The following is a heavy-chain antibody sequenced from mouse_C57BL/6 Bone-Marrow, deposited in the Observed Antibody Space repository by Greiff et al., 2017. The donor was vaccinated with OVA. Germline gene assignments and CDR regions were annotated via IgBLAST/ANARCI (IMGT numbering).Heavy chain of an antibody. CDR3: ARSYYYPYYFDY. CDR1: GYTFTSYW. D-gene: IGHD1-1*01. Sequence: QVQLQQPGAELVKPGASVKMSCKASGYTFTSYWITWVKPRPGQGLEWLGAIYPGSGSTNYNEKFKSKATLTVDTSSSTAYMQLSSLTSEDSAVYYGARSYYYPYYFDYWGQGTTLTVSS. J-gene: IGHJ2*01. CDR2: IYPGSGST. V-gene: IGHV1-55*01.